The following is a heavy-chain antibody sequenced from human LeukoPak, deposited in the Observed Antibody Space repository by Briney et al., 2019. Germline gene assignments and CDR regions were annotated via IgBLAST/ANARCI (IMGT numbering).Heavy chain of an antibody. J-gene: IGHJ5*02. Sequence: ASVKVSCKASGYTFTGYYMHWVRRAPGQGLEWMGWINPNSGGTNYAQKFQGRVTMTRDTSISTAYMELSRLRSDDTAVYYCARAGSAELNWFDPWGQGTLVTVSS. D-gene: IGHD1-7*01. CDR2: INPNSGGT. CDR3: ARAGSAELNWFDP. V-gene: IGHV1-2*02. CDR1: GYTFTGYY.